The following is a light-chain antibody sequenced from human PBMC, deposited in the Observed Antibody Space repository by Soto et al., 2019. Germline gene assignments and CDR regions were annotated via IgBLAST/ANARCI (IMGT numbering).Light chain of an antibody. CDR1: QGISSY. CDR3: QQYYSYPPFT. J-gene: IGKJ3*01. V-gene: IGKV1-8*01. CDR2: AES. Sequence: AIRMTQSPSSFSASTGDRVTITCRASQGISSYLAWYQQKPGKAPKLLIYAESTLQSVVPSRFSGSGSVTDFTLTISCLQSEEFATYYCQQYYSYPPFTFGPGTKVDIK.